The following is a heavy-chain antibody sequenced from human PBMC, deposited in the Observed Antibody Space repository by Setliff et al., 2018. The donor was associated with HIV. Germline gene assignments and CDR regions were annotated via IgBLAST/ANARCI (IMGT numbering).Heavy chain of an antibody. V-gene: IGHV1-69*10. CDR1: GGTFSNYA. CDR2: LIPVVDIT. Sequence: SVKVSCKASGGTFSNYAFSWVRQAPGQGLEWMGGLIPVVDITKSTQKFRDRVTFTADESTKTAQMELSGLTFEDTAVYYCAKGPNFEDAFDIWGQGTVVTVSS. D-gene: IGHD2-8*01. CDR3: AKGPNFEDAFDI. J-gene: IGHJ3*02.